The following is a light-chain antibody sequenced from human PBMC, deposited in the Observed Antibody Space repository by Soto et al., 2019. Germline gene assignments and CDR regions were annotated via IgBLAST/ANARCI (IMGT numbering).Light chain of an antibody. Sequence: EIVVTQSPATLSVSPGERATLSCRASQSVSSDLAWYQQKPGQAPRLLIYGASTRATGIPARFSGSGSGTEFTLTISSLQSEDFAVYCCQQYNSWPPGFGQGTKLEIK. CDR2: GAS. CDR1: QSVSSD. V-gene: IGKV3-15*01. J-gene: IGKJ2*03. CDR3: QQYNSWPPG.